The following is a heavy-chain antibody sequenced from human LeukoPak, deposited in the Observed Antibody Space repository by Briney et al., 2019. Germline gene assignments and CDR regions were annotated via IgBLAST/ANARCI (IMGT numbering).Heavy chain of an antibody. D-gene: IGHD3-10*01. J-gene: IGHJ5*02. V-gene: IGHV3-23*01. CDR2: ITGGGDTT. CDR3: AKDLMRDRWFGES. CDR1: GFTFSSYA. Sequence: GGSLRLSCAASGFTFSSYAMTWVRQAPGKGLEWVSAITGGGDTTYYADSVKGRFTISRDNAKNSLYLQMNSLRVEDTAVYYCAKDLMRDRWFGESWGQGTLVTVSS.